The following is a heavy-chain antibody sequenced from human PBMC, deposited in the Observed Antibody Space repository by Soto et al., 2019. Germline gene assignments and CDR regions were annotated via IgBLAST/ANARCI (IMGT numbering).Heavy chain of an antibody. V-gene: IGHV1-18*01. CDR3: AKNKGYSSGWSDYGMDV. Sequence: ASVKVSCKASSYTFTSYGISWVRQAPGQGLEWMGWISAYNGNTNYAQKLQGRVTMTTDTSTSTAYMELRSLRSDDTAVYYCAKNKGYSSGWSDYGMDVWGQGTTVTVSS. CDR2: ISAYNGNT. J-gene: IGHJ6*02. CDR1: SYTFTSYG. D-gene: IGHD6-19*01.